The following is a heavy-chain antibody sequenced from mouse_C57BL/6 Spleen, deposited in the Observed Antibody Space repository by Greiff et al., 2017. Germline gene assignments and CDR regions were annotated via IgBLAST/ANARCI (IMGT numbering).Heavy chain of an antibody. CDR3: AAFYGNYRAWFAY. D-gene: IGHD2-10*01. J-gene: IGHJ3*01. CDR1: GYTFTSYW. CDR2: IHPSDSDT. Sequence: VKLQQPGAELVKPGASVKVSCKASGYTFTSYWMHWVKQRPGQGLEWIGRIHPSDSDTNYNQKFKGKATLTVDKSSSTAYMQLSSLTSEDSAVXYGAAFYGNYRAWFAYWGQGTLVTVSA. V-gene: IGHV1-74*01.